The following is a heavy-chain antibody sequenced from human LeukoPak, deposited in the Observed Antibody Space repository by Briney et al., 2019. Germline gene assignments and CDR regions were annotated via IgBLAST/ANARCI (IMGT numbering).Heavy chain of an antibody. CDR1: GYTFTSYY. Sequence: ASVKVSCKASGYTFTSYYMHWVRQAPGQGLGWMGIINPSGGSTSYAQKFQGRVTMTRDMSTSTVYMELSSLRSEDTAVYYCATLPTGDGGEAVDYWGQGTLVTVSS. D-gene: IGHD7-27*01. J-gene: IGHJ4*02. CDR3: ATLPTGDGGEAVDY. CDR2: INPSGGST. V-gene: IGHV1-46*01.